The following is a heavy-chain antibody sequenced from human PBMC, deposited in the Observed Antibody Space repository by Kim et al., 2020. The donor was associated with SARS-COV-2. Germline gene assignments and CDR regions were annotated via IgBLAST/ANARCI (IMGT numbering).Heavy chain of an antibody. Sequence: SVKVSCKASGGTFSSYAISWVRQAPGQGLEWMGGIIPIFGTGNYAQKFQGRVTITADESTSTAYMELSSLRSEDTAVYYCARGPPIPKRWLQLVVWGQGTLVTVSS. CDR3: ARGPPIPKRWLQLVV. V-gene: IGHV1-69*13. J-gene: IGHJ4*02. CDR2: IIPIFGTG. D-gene: IGHD5-12*01. CDR1: GGTFSSYA.